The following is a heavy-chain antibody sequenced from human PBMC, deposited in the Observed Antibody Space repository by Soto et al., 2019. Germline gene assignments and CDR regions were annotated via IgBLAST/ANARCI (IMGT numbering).Heavy chain of an antibody. Sequence: GGSLRLSCAASGFTFSSYAMSWVRQAPGKGLEWVSAIRGSGGRTYYADSVKGRFTISRDNSKNTLYLQMNSLRAEDTAVYYCAKGHSSSWYAFDIWGQGTMVPVSS. CDR2: IRGSGGRT. D-gene: IGHD6-13*01. CDR1: GFTFSSYA. V-gene: IGHV3-23*01. CDR3: AKGHSSSWYAFDI. J-gene: IGHJ3*02.